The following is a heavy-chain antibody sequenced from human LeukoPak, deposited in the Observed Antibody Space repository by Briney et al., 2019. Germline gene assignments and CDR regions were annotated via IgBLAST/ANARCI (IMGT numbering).Heavy chain of an antibody. CDR3: ALGDSSVLTY. D-gene: IGHD6-19*01. CDR1: GFTFDDYA. Sequence: GGSLRLSCAVSGFTFDDYAMHWVRQAPGKGLEWVSLISGDGGSTYYADSVKGRFTISRDNSKNSLYLQMNSLRTEDTALYYGALGDSSVLTYWGQGTLVTVSS. J-gene: IGHJ4*02. CDR2: ISGDGGST. V-gene: IGHV3-43*02.